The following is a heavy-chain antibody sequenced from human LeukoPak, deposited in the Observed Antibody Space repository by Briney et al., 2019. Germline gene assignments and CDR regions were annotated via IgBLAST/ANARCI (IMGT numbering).Heavy chain of an antibody. CDR3: ARETRNWFDP. Sequence: PGRSLRLSCAASGFTFSSYAMHWVRQAPGKGLEWVAVISYDGSNKYYADSVKGRFTISRDNSKNTLYLQMNSLRAEDTAVYYCARETRNWFDPWGQGTLVTVSS. V-gene: IGHV3-30-3*01. CDR1: GFTFSSYA. CDR2: ISYDGSNK. J-gene: IGHJ5*02.